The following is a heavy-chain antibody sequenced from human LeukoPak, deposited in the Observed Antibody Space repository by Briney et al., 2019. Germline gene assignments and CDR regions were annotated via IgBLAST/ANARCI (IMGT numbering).Heavy chain of an antibody. CDR3: AREGLIDGAFDI. CDR1: GFTVSNNY. Sequence: TGGSLRLSCAASGFTVSNNYMSWVRQAPGKGLEWVSVFYSGSSTYYPDSVKGRFTISRDNSKNTLYLQMNSLRVEDTAVYYCAREGLIDGAFDIWGQGTMVTVSS. J-gene: IGHJ3*02. D-gene: IGHD2-8*01. V-gene: IGHV3-66*01. CDR2: FYSGSST.